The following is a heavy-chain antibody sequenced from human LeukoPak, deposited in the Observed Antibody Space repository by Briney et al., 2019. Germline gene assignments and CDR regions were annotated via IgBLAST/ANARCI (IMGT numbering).Heavy chain of an antibody. CDR2: IYYSGRT. V-gene: IGHV4-39*01. D-gene: IGHD6-13*01. CDR3: ARQARYSSSWYPPHDYYYYMDV. J-gene: IGHJ6*03. Sequence: SETLSLTCTVSGDSISSTTYYWGWIRQPPGKGLEWIGSIYYSGRTFYNPSLKSRVTISVDTSKNQFSLKLISVTAADTAVYYCARQARYSSSWYPPHDYYYYMDVWGKGTTVTVSS. CDR1: GDSISSTTYY.